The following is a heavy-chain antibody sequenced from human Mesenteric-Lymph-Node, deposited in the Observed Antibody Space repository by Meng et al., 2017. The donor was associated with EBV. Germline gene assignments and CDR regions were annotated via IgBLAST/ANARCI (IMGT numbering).Heavy chain of an antibody. V-gene: IGHV4-30-4*01. Sequence: QVQLQEPGPGLVKPSQTLSLTCTVSGDSISSTDYYWSWVRQPPGKGLEWIGYIYYSGSRYYNPSLKSRVTISVDTSKNQFSLKLSSVTAADTAVYYCARVTGKIYYDGSGYPEAFDYWGQGTLVTVSS. CDR3: ARVTGKIYYDGSGYPEAFDY. CDR1: GDSISSTDYY. D-gene: IGHD3-22*01. J-gene: IGHJ4*02. CDR2: IYYSGSR.